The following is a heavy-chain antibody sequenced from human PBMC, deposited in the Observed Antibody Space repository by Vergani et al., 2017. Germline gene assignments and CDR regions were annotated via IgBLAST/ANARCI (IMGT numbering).Heavy chain of an antibody. J-gene: IGHJ6*03. V-gene: IGHV4-31*03. CDR2: IFYSGTT. D-gene: IGHD6-25*01. Sequence: QVKLQESGPGLVKPSETLSLICTVSGGSISSGDHCWTWIRQRPGKGLEWIGYIFYSGTTYDNPSLRSRLTISVDTSQNQFSLKLRSVTAADTAVYYCARVDTQVPATSHFGYMDLWGKGTTVVVSS. CDR3: ARVDTQVPATSHFGYMDL. CDR1: GGSISSGDHC.